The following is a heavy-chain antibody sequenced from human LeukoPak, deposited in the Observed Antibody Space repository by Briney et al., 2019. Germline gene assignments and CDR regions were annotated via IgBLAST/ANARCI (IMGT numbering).Heavy chain of an antibody. V-gene: IGHV3-20*04. Sequence: GGSLTLSCAASGFTFSSYSMNWVRQAPGKGLEWVSGINWNGGSTGYADSVKGRFTISRDNAKNSLYLQMNSLRAEDTALYYCARVKGIWFGEFDYWGQGTLVTVSS. J-gene: IGHJ4*02. CDR3: ARVKGIWFGEFDY. D-gene: IGHD3-10*01. CDR2: INWNGGST. CDR1: GFTFSSYS.